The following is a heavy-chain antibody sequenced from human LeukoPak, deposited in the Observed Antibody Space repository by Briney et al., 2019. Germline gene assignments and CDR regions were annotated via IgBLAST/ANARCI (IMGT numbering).Heavy chain of an antibody. Sequence: PGGSLRLSCAASGFSFSSYGMHWVRQAPGKGLVWVSRINSDGTSTSYADSVKGRFTMSRDNAKNTLCLQMNSLRAEDTAVYYCARGRGGYYYDYWGQGTVVTVSS. J-gene: IGHJ4*02. CDR2: INSDGTST. D-gene: IGHD2-15*01. V-gene: IGHV3-74*01. CDR1: GFSFSSYG. CDR3: ARGRGGYYYDY.